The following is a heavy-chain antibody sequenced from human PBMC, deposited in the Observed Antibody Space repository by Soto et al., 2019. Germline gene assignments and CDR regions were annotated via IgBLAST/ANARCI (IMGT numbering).Heavy chain of an antibody. CDR2: MNPNSGNT. CDR1: GYTFTSYD. V-gene: IGHV1-8*01. D-gene: IGHD3-3*01. Sequence: ASVKVSCKASGYTFTSYDINWVRQATGQGLEWMGWMNPNSGNTGYAQKFQGRVTMTRNTSISTAYMELSSLRSEYTAVYYCARAFYSFGVVIIHYYYYYYMDVWGKGTTVTVSS. J-gene: IGHJ6*03. CDR3: ARAFYSFGVVIIHYYYYYYMDV.